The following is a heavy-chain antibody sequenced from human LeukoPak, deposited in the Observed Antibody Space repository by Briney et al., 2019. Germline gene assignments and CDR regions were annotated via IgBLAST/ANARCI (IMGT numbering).Heavy chain of an antibody. CDR3: AKASWASNADAVL. CDR1: GFTLSSYA. Sequence: PGGSLRLSCAASGFTLSSYAMSWVRQAPARGLEGVSSLRGDGDTFYADFVTGRFTLSRDESRNTVYLQLNNLRVEDTAVYYCAKASWASNADAVLWGQGTLVTVSS. J-gene: IGHJ4*02. V-gene: IGHV3-23*01. CDR2: LRGDGDT. D-gene: IGHD6-19*01.